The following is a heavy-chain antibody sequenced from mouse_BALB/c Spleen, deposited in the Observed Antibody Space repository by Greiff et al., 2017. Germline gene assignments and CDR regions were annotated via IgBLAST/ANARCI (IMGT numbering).Heavy chain of an antibody. D-gene: IGHD2-1*01. V-gene: IGHV5-9-4*01. CDR1: GFTFSSYA. Sequence: VQLKESGGGLVKPGGSLKLSCAASGFTFSSYAMSWVRQSPEKRLEWVAEISSGGSYTYYPDTVTGRFTISRDNAKNTLYLEMSSLRSEDTTMYYCARDLLYYFDYWGQGTTLTVSS. CDR3: ARDLLYYFDY. J-gene: IGHJ2*01. CDR2: ISSGGSYT.